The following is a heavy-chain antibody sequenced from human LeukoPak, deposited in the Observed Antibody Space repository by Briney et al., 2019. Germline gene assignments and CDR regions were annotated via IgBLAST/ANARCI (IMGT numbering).Heavy chain of an antibody. Sequence: GGSLRLSCAASGFTFSSYAMSWVRQAPGKGLERVSVISGSDGRTNYADSVKGRFTISRDNSKNTLYLQMNSLRAEDTAVYYCAKGSSSSWYGVPRSDYWGQGILVTVSS. CDR2: ISGSDGRT. CDR1: GFTFSSYA. CDR3: AKGSSSSWYGVPRSDY. V-gene: IGHV3-23*01. J-gene: IGHJ4*02. D-gene: IGHD6-13*01.